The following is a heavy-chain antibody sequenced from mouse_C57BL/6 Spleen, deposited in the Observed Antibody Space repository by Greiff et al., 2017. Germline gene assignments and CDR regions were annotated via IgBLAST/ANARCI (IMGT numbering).Heavy chain of an antibody. CDR1: GYAFSSSW. CDR3: ASEGGGYYPWFAY. J-gene: IGHJ3*01. CDR2: IYPGDGDT. D-gene: IGHD2-3*01. V-gene: IGHV1-82*01. Sequence: VQLQQSGPELVKPGASVKISCKASGYAFSSSWMNWVKQRPGKGLEWIGRIYPGDGDTNYNGKFKGKATLTADKSSSTAYMQLSSLTSEDSAVYVCASEGGGYYPWFAYWGQGTLVTVSA.